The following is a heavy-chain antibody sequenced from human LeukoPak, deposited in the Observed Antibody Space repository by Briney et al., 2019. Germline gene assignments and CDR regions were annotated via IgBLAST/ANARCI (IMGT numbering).Heavy chain of an antibody. Sequence: GGSLRLSCAASGFTVSRNYMSWVRQAPGKGLEWVSVIYSGGSTYYADSVKGRFTISRNNSKNTLYLQMNSLRAEDTAVYYCARVGNDYGDYNVYWGQGTLVTVSS. CDR2: IYSGGST. CDR1: GFTVSRNY. V-gene: IGHV3-53*01. CDR3: ARVGNDYGDYNVY. D-gene: IGHD4-17*01. J-gene: IGHJ4*02.